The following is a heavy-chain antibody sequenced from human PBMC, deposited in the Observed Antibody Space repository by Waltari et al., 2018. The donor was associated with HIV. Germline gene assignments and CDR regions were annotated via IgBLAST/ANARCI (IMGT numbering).Heavy chain of an antibody. J-gene: IGHJ5*02. CDR3: AKDVGGFDP. V-gene: IGHV3-9*01. CDR1: GFTFDDYA. Sequence: EVQLVESGGGLVQPGRSLRLSCAASGFTFDDYAMHWVRQAPGKGLEWVSGISWNSGSIGYADSVKGRFTISRDNAKNSLYLQMNSLRAEDTALYYCAKDVGGFDPWGQGTLVTVSS. D-gene: IGHD1-26*01. CDR2: ISWNSGSI.